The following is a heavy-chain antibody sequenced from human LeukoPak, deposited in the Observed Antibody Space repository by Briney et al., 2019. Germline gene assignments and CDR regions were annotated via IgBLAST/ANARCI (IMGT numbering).Heavy chain of an antibody. CDR3: ARRYCSAGSCLDY. V-gene: IGHV1-2*02. CDR2: INPNSGGT. D-gene: IGHD2-15*01. J-gene: IGHJ4*02. Sequence: GASVKVSCKASGYTFTGYYMHWVRQAPGQGLEWMGWINPNSGGTNYAQKFQGRVTMTRDTSISTAYMELSRLRSDDTAVYYCARRYCSAGSCLDYWGQGTLVTVSS. CDR1: GYTFTGYY.